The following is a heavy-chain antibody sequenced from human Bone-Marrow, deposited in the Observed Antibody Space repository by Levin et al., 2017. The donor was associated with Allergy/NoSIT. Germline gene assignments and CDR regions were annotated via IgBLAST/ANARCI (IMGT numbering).Heavy chain of an antibody. D-gene: IGHD5-18*01. CDR2: TYYRSKWYN. CDR3: ARGLVDTAMVRLWKSHRYGMDV. Sequence: SQTLSLTCAISGDSVSSNSAAWNWIRQSPSRGLEWLGRTYYRSKWYNDYAVSVKSRITINPDTSKNQFSLQLNSVTPEDTAVYYCARGLVDTAMVRLWKSHRYGMDVWGQGTTVTVSS. V-gene: IGHV6-1*01. J-gene: IGHJ6*02. CDR1: GDSVSSNSAA.